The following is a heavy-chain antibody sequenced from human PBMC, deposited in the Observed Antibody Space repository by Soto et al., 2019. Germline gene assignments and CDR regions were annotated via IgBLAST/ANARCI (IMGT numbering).Heavy chain of an antibody. CDR2: MYYSGAT. J-gene: IGHJ4*02. CDR1: GGSISSNSYY. V-gene: IGHV4-39*01. Sequence: QLQLQESGLGLVKPSETLSLACTVSGGSISSNSYYWDWIRQPPGKGLEWIGSMYYSGATYHNPSLQSRVSISVDTSKTQFSLHLSSVTAADTAVYYCARHAAYDSVWGKSDGSDYWGQGTLVTVSS. D-gene: IGHD3-16*01. CDR3: ARHAAYDSVWGKSDGSDY.